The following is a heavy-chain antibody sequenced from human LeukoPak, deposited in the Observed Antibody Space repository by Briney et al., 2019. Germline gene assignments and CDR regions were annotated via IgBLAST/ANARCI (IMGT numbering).Heavy chain of an antibody. CDR3: AKDLELTMIRGVCEY. V-gene: IGHV3-30*02. D-gene: IGHD3-10*01. Sequence: GESLKISCAASGFTFGSYAMHWVRQAPGKGLEWVAFTRYDGTIKYYSDSVKGRFTISRDNSKNTLYLQMSSLRLEDTAVYYCAKDLELTMIRGVCEYRGQGTLVTVSS. CDR1: GFTFGSYA. J-gene: IGHJ1*01. CDR2: TRYDGTIK.